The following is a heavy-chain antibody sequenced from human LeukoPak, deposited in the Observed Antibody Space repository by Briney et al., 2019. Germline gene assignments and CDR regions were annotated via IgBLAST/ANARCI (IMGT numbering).Heavy chain of an antibody. CDR2: IRGSGGST. D-gene: IGHD6-13*01. CDR1: GITLSNNG. J-gene: IGHJ3*02. V-gene: IGHV3-23*01. Sequence: GGSLRLSCAVSGITLSNNGMSWVRQAPGKGLEWVAGIRGSGGSTNYADSVKGRFTISRDNAKNSLYLQMNSLRAEDTAVYYCARASGTSSSWFDAFDIWGQGTMVTVSS. CDR3: ARASGTSSSWFDAFDI.